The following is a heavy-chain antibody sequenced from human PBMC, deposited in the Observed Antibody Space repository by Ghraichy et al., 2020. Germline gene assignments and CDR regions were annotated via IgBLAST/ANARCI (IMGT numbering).Heavy chain of an antibody. Sequence: GESLNISCAASGFTFSSYWMTWVRQAPGKGLEWVANINQDGSNKHYVDSVTGRFTISRDNAKNSLYLQMNSLRAEDTAVYYCGRDPLGPVPDDHWGQGTLVTVSS. CDR1: GFTFSSYW. V-gene: IGHV3-7*01. CDR2: INQDGSNK. J-gene: IGHJ4*02. CDR3: GRDPLGPVPDDH. D-gene: IGHD3-16*01.